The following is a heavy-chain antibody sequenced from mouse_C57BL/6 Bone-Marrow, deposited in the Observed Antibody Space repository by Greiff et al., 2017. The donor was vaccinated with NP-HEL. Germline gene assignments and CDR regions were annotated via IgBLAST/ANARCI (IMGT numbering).Heavy chain of an antibody. Sequence: EVQVVESGPVLVKPGASVKMSCKASGYTFTDYYMNWVKQSHGKSLEWIGVINPYNGGTSYNQKFKGKATLTVDKSSSTAYLELNSLTSEDSAVYYCARSLYYDLDYWGQGTTLTVSS. J-gene: IGHJ2*01. CDR2: INPYNGGT. V-gene: IGHV1-19*01. CDR1: GYTFTDYY. CDR3: ARSLYYDLDY. D-gene: IGHD2-4*01.